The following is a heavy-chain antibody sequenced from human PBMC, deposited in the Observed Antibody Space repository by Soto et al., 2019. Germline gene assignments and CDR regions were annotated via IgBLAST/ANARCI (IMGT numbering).Heavy chain of an antibody. V-gene: IGHV5-51*01. Sequence: GESLKISCKGSGYSFNSFWIGWVRQMPGKGLGWMGIIYPGDSDTRYSPSFQGQVTISADKSISTAYLQWSSLKASDTAMYFCARSPVRAGSYIYFDYWGQGTLVTVS. CDR2: IYPGDSDT. J-gene: IGHJ4*02. D-gene: IGHD3-10*01. CDR1: GYSFNSFW. CDR3: ARSPVRAGSYIYFDY.